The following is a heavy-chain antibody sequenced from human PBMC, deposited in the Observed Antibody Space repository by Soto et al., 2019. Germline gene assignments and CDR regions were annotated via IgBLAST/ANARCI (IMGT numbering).Heavy chain of an antibody. CDR2: IYYSGST. J-gene: IGHJ5*02. V-gene: IGHV4-31*03. CDR1: GGSLSSGGYY. D-gene: IGHD3-10*01. Sequence: PSETLSLTCTVSGGSLSSGGYYWSWIRQHPGKGLEWIGYIYYSGSTYYNPSLKSRVTISVDTSKNQFSLKLSSVTAADTAVYYCARDRGVRGVQASPRWFDPWGQGTLVTVSS. CDR3: ARDRGVRGVQASPRWFDP.